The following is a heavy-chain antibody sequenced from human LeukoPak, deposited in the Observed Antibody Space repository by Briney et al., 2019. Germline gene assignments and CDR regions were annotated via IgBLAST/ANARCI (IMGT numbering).Heavy chain of an antibody. CDR1: GFTFSSYA. Sequence: GGSLRLSCAASGFTFSSYAMSWVRQAPGKGLEWVSAISGSGDSTHYADSVKGRLTISRDNSENTLSLQMNSLRAEDTAVYYCAKDAITSDWYDLDYWGQGTLVSVSS. V-gene: IGHV3-23*01. CDR3: AKDAITSDWYDLDY. D-gene: IGHD6-19*01. CDR2: ISGSGDST. J-gene: IGHJ4*02.